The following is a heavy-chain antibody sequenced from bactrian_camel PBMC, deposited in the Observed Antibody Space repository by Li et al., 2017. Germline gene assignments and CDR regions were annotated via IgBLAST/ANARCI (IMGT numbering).Heavy chain of an antibody. CDR2: ISSLGST. D-gene: IGHD4*01. Sequence: VQLVESGGGSVQAGGSLRLSCTPDGYYYCMGWYRQTPGNECELVSSISSLGSTYYADSVKGRFTISQDNAKNTVYLQMNSLTPEDTAMYYCTADSGSYSTHDRCAYWGQGTQVTVS. CDR3: TADSGSYSTHDRCAY. J-gene: IGHJ4*01. CDR1: GYYYC. V-gene: IGHV3S53*01.